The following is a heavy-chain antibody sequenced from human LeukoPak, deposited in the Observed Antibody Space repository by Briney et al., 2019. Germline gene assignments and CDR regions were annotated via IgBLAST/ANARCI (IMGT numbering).Heavy chain of an antibody. CDR2: INPNSGGT. D-gene: IGHD3-10*01. CDR1: GYTFTGYY. J-gene: IGHJ5*02. Sequence: ASVKVSCKASGYTFTGYYMHWVRQAPGQGLEWMGWINPNSGGTNYAQKLQGRVTMTTDTSTSTAYMELRSLRSDDTAVYYCALDMVRGGPNWFDPWGQGTLVTVSS. V-gene: IGHV1-2*02. CDR3: ALDMVRGGPNWFDP.